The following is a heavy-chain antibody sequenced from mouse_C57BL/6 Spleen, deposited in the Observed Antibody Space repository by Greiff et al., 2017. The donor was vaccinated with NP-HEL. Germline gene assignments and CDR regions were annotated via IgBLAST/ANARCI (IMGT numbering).Heavy chain of an antibody. CDR1: GYAFSSSW. D-gene: IGHD5-5*01. Sequence: VQLQESGPELVKPGASVKISCKASGYAFSSSWMNWVKQRPGKGLEWIGRIYPGDGDTNYNGKFKGKATLTADKSSSTAYMQLSSLTSEDSAVYFCANYPDYWGQGTTLTVSS. J-gene: IGHJ2*01. V-gene: IGHV1-82*01. CDR2: IYPGDGDT. CDR3: ANYPDY.